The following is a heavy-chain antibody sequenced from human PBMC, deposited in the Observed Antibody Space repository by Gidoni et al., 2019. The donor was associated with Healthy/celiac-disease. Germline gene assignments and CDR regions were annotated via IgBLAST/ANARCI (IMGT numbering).Heavy chain of an antibody. J-gene: IGHJ6*02. CDR3: ARDGVSSGWATGYYGMDV. CDR1: GGSISSYY. V-gene: IGHV4-59*01. Sequence: QVQLQESGPGLVKPSETLSLTCTVSGGSISSYYWSWIRQPPGKGLEWIGYIYYSGSTNYNPSLKSRVTISVDTSKNQFSLKLSSVTAADTAVYYCARDGVSSGWATGYYGMDVWGQGTTVTVSS. CDR2: IYYSGST. D-gene: IGHD6-19*01.